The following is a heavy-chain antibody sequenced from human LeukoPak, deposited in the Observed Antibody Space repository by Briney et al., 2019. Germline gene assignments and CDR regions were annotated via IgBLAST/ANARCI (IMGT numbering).Heavy chain of an antibody. D-gene: IGHD5-12*01. CDR2: ISSSSSYI. CDR3: ARDLGYSGYDHYYFDY. J-gene: IGHJ4*02. V-gene: IGHV3-21*01. CDR1: AFTFSSYS. Sequence: GGSLRLSCAASAFTFSSYSMNWVRQAPGKGLEWVSSISSSSSYIYYADSVKGRFTISRDNAKNSLYLQMNSLRAEDTAVYYCARDLGYSGYDHYYFDYWGQGTLVTVSS.